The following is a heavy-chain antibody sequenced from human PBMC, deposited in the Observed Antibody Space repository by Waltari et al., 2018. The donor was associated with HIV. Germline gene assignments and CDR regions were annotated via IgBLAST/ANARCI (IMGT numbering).Heavy chain of an antibody. CDR3: AKESMAGLYYYYGMDV. Sequence: EVHLVESGGGLVQPGRSLRLACAASGFPFDDYAMHWVRQAPGKGLEWVSGISWNSGSIGYADSVKGRFTISRDNAKNSLYLQMNSLRDEDTALYYCAKESMAGLYYYYGMDVWGQGTTVTVSS. D-gene: IGHD6-19*01. J-gene: IGHJ6*02. CDR1: GFPFDDYA. V-gene: IGHV3-9*01. CDR2: ISWNSGSI.